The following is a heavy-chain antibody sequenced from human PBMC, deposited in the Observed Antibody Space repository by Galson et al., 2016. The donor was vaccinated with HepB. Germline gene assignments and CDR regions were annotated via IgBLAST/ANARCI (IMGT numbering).Heavy chain of an antibody. CDR3: ASPGAGSYAY. Sequence: SETLSLTCNVSGASISSASYYWGWIRQPPGKGLEWIASIHISGRTYFDPSLKSRVTISLDTSKNQFSLTLTSVTAADTAVYYCASPGAGSYAYWGRGTLVTVSS. J-gene: IGHJ4*02. D-gene: IGHD1-26*01. CDR2: IHISGRT. CDR1: GASISSASYY. V-gene: IGHV4-39*01.